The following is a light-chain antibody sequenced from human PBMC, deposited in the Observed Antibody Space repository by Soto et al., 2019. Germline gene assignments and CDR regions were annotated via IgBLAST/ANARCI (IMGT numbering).Light chain of an antibody. J-gene: IGKJ1*01. CDR2: DAS. V-gene: IGKV3-20*01. CDR1: QSVSSSH. Sequence: EIVLTQSPGTLSLSTGERATLSCRASQSVSSSHLAWYQQKPGQAPRLLIYDASTRATGIPDRFSGSGSGTDFTLTISSLEPEDFAVYYCQQYGTSEGTFGQGTKVEIK. CDR3: QQYGTSEGT.